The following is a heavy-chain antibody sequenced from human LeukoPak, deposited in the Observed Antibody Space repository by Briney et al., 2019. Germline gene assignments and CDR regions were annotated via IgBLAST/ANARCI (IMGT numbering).Heavy chain of an antibody. J-gene: IGHJ4*02. CDR2: IYSGGST. V-gene: IGHV3-53*01. CDR3: ARRPPASGYSGYDSDY. CDR1: GFTVSSNY. D-gene: IGHD5-12*01. Sequence: GGSLRLSCAASGFTVSSNYMSWVRQAPGKGLEWVSVIYSGGSTYYADSVKGRFTISRDNSKNTLYLQMNSLRAEDTAVYYCARRPPASGYSGYDSDYWGQGTLVTVSS.